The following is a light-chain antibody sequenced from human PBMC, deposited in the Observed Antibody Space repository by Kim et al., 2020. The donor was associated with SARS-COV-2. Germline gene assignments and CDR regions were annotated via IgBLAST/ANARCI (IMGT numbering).Light chain of an antibody. Sequence: GQSITIPCTGTSSDVGAYKYVSWYQQHPGKAPELMIFDVSERPSGISNRFSGSKSGNTASLSISGLQAEDEADYYCSSYARSRSYVFGTGTKVTVL. CDR3: SSYARSRSYV. J-gene: IGLJ1*01. CDR2: DVS. CDR1: SSDVGAYKY. V-gene: IGLV2-14*04.